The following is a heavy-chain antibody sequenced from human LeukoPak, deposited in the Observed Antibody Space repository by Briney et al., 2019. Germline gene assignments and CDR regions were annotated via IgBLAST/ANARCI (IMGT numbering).Heavy chain of an antibody. CDR3: ARGRVRYCRSTSCPRGYAFDI. CDR2: INHSGST. Sequence: SETLSPTCAVYGGSFSGYYWSWIRQPPGKGLEWIGEINHSGSTNYNPSLKSRVTISVDTSKNQFSLKLSSVTAADTAVYYCARGRVRYCRSTSCPRGYAFDIWGQGTMVTVSS. CDR1: GGSFSGYY. D-gene: IGHD2-2*01. V-gene: IGHV4-34*01. J-gene: IGHJ3*02.